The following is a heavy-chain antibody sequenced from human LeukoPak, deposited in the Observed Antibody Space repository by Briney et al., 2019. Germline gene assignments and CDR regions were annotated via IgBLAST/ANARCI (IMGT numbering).Heavy chain of an antibody. CDR1: GGSISSGSYY. D-gene: IGHD3-22*01. CDR2: IYTSGST. Sequence: SETLSLTCTVPGGSISSGSYYWSWIRQPAGKGLEWIGRIYTSGSTNYNPSLKSRVTISVDTSKNQFSLKLSSVTAADTAVYYCARYDSSGCLDIWGQGTMVTVSS. V-gene: IGHV4-61*02. CDR3: ARYDSSGCLDI. J-gene: IGHJ3*02.